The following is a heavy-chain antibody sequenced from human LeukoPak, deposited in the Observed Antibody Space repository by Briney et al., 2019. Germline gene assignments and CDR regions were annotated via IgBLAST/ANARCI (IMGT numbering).Heavy chain of an antibody. Sequence: GGSLRLSCAASGFTFSSYGMHWDRQAPGKGLEWVAFIRYDGSNKYYADSVKGRFTISRDNSKNTPYLQMNSLRAEDTAVYYFAKDLRVVPAANDDDYWGQGTLVTVSS. D-gene: IGHD2-2*01. CDR3: AKDLRVVPAANDDDY. CDR1: GFTFSSYG. J-gene: IGHJ4*02. V-gene: IGHV3-30*02. CDR2: IRYDGSNK.